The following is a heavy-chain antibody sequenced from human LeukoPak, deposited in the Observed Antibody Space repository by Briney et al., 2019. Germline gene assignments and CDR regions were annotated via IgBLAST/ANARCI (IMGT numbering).Heavy chain of an antibody. CDR2: MSYDGSLK. D-gene: IGHD5-24*01. J-gene: IGHJ3*02. CDR3: ANKMFDGYNPAAFDI. V-gene: IGHV3-30*18. Sequence: GGSLRLSCAASGFTFSSYGMHWVRQAPGKGLEWVAVMSYDGSLKYYADSVKGRFTISRDNSKNTLYLQMNSLIVKDTAVYYCANKMFDGYNPAAFDIWGQGTMVTVSS. CDR1: GFTFSSYG.